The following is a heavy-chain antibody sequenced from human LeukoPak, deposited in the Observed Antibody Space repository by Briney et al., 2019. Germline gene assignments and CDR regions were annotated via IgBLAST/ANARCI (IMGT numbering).Heavy chain of an antibody. CDR3: ARVETTVTTLDY. CDR1: GFTFTTSW. J-gene: IGHJ4*02. CDR2: IESDGTST. V-gene: IGHV3-74*01. Sequence: GGSLRLSCAASGFTFTTSWMHWFRQAPGKGLVWVSRIESDGTSTTYADSVKGRFTISRDNAKNTLYLQMNSLRAEDTAVYYCARVETTVTTLDYWGQGTLVTVSS. D-gene: IGHD4-17*01.